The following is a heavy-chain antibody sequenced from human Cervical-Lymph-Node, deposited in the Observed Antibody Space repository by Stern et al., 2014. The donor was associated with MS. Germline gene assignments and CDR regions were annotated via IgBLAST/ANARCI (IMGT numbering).Heavy chain of an antibody. CDR2: LSYDGSNQ. CDR3: AKRFGYSSSWYRGGYYYYGMDV. Sequence: VQLVESGGGVVQPGRSLRLSCAASGFTFSSYGMHWVRQAPGKGLEWVAVLSYDGSNQYYADSVKGRFTSSRENSKNTMYLPMHSLRAEDTAVYYCAKRFGYSSSWYRGGYYYYGMDVWGQGTTVTVSS. V-gene: IGHV3-30*18. CDR1: GFTFSSYG. D-gene: IGHD6-13*01. J-gene: IGHJ6*02.